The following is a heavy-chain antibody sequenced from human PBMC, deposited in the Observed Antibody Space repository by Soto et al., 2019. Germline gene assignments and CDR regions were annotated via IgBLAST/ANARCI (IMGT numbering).Heavy chain of an antibody. J-gene: IGHJ4*02. V-gene: IGHV3-74*03. CDR1: GFTFGNYW. Sequence: FMRLSCAASGFTFGNYWMHWVRQAPGEGLVWVSHINSDGSSTTYADSVKGRFTISRDNAKNTLYLQMNSLRAEDTALYYCARDLPGTGIDYWGQGTLVTVSS. CDR2: INSDGSST. CDR3: ARDLPGTGIDY.